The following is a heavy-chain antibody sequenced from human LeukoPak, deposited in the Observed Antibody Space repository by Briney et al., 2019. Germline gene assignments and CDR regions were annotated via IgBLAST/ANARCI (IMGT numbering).Heavy chain of an antibody. CDR2: INPNSGGT. D-gene: IGHD1-26*01. CDR3: ARGLSGRGSWFDP. CDR1: GYIFTDYY. Sequence: ASVKVSCKASGYIFTDYYMYWVRQAPGQGPEWMGWINPNSGGTNYAQKFQGRVTMTRDTSTSTAYMERSRLKSDDTAVYYCARGLSGRGSWFDPWGQGTLVTVSS. V-gene: IGHV1-2*02. J-gene: IGHJ5*02.